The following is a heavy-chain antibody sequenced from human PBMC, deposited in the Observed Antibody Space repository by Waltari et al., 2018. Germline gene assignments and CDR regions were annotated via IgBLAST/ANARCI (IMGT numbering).Heavy chain of an antibody. CDR1: GGSISSYY. J-gene: IGHJ2*01. CDR2: IYYSGST. CDR3: ARVKALWWELSFDL. D-gene: IGHD1-26*01. V-gene: IGHV4-59*01. Sequence: QVQLQESGPGLVKPSETLSLTCTVSGGSISSYYWSWIRQPPGKGLEWIGYIYYSGSTNYNPSLKSRVTISVDTSKNQFSLKLSSVTAADTAVYYCARVKALWWELSFDLWGRGTLVTVSS.